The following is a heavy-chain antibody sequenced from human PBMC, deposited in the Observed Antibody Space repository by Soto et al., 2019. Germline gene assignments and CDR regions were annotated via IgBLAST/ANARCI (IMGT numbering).Heavy chain of an antibody. CDR1: GNTVPNYA. V-gene: IGHV1-18*01. CDR2: ISTYNGNT. CDR3: AREMVRGVGSDY. Sequence: KVSCKASGNTVPNYAIHWVRQAPGQGLEWMGWISTYNGNTKYAQKLQGRVTMTTDTSTSTAYMELRSLRSDDTAVFYCAREMVRGVGSDYWGQGTLVTVS. J-gene: IGHJ4*02. D-gene: IGHD3-10*01.